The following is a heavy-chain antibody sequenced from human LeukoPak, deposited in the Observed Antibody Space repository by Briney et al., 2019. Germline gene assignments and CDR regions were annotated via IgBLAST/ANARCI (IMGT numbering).Heavy chain of an antibody. D-gene: IGHD3-3*01. CDR1: GYTFTSYY. CDR2: INPSGGST. J-gene: IGHJ4*02. V-gene: IGHV1-46*01. CDR3: ARSRASWRTYYFDY. Sequence: ASVKLSCTASGYTFTSYYMHWVRQAPGQGLEWMGIINPSGGSTTYAQKFQGRVTMTKNMSTSTVYMELSSLRSEDTAVYYCARSRASWRTYYFDYWGQGTLVTVSS.